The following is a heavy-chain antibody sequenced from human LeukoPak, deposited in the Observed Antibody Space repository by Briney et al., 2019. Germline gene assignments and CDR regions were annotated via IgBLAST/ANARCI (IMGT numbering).Heavy chain of an antibody. D-gene: IGHD2-15*01. J-gene: IGHJ5*02. CDR3: ARVDTYIVVVVAATHNWFDP. V-gene: IGHV4-34*01. Sequence: PSETLSLTCAVYGGSFSGYYWSWIRQPPGKGLEWIGEINHSGSTNYNPSLKSRVTISVDTSKNQFSLKLSSVTAADTAVHYCARVDTYIVVVVAATHNWFDPWGQGTLVTVSS. CDR2: INHSGST. CDR1: GGSFSGYY.